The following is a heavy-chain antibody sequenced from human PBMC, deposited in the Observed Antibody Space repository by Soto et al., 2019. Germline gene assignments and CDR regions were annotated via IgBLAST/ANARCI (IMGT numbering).Heavy chain of an antibody. CDR3: ARDRTAILTGYYFDY. Sequence: ASVKVSCKASGYTFTSYGISWVRQDPGQGLEWMGWISAYNGNTNYAQKLQGRVTMTTDTSTSTAYMELRSLRSDDTAVYYCARDRTAILTGYYFDYWGQGTLVTVSS. J-gene: IGHJ4*02. D-gene: IGHD3-9*01. CDR1: GYTFTSYG. CDR2: ISAYNGNT. V-gene: IGHV1-18*01.